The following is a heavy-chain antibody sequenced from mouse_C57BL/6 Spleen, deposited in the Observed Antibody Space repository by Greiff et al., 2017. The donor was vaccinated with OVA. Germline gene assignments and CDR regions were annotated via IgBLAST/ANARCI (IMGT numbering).Heavy chain of an antibody. J-gene: IGHJ4*01. Sequence: LVESGPELVKPGASVKISCKASGYAFSSSWMNWVKQRPGKGLEWIGRIYPGDGDTNYNGKFKGKATLTADKSSSTAYMQLSSLTSEDSAVYFCARGNFPYYYAMDYWGQGTSVTVSS. V-gene: IGHV1-82*01. D-gene: IGHD4-1*02. CDR3: ARGNFPYYYAMDY. CDR1: GYAFSSSW. CDR2: IYPGDGDT.